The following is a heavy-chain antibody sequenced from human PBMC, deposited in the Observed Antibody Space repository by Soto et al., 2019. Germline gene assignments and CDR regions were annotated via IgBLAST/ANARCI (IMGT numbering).Heavy chain of an antibody. CDR3: ARVSYDYVSPIDY. V-gene: IGHV3-33*08. CDR1: GFTFSSYA. D-gene: IGHD3-16*01. Sequence: GGSLRLSCAASGFTFSSYAMSWVRQAPGKGLEWVAVIWYDGSNKYYADSVKGRFTISRDNSKNTLYLQMNSLRAEDTAVYYCARVSYDYVSPIDYWGQGTLVTVSS. J-gene: IGHJ4*02. CDR2: IWYDGSNK.